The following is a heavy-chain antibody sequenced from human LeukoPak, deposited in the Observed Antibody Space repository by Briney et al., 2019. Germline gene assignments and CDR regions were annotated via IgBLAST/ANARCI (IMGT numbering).Heavy chain of an antibody. CDR1: GYTFTSYY. V-gene: IGHV1-46*01. CDR3: ARSAEHCNNGVCFTDYYMDV. D-gene: IGHD2-8*01. CDR2: INPSGGST. J-gene: IGHJ6*03. Sequence: ASVTVSCKASGYTFTSYYMHWVRQAPGQGLEWMGIINPSGGSTSYAQKFQGRVTMTRDTSITTAYMELNSLTSDDTAVYFCARSAEHCNNGVCFTDYYMDVWGKGTTVTVSS.